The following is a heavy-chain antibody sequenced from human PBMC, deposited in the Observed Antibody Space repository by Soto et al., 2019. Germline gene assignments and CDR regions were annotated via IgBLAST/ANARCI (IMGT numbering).Heavy chain of an antibody. D-gene: IGHD6-6*01. J-gene: IGHJ4*02. CDR3: ARGSLSSSSPLGCFDY. CDR2: ISRSAST. V-gene: IGHV4-38-2*02. CDR1: GYSFSSDWF. Sequence: ETLSLTCKGSGYSFSSDWFGGLLQTPPGRGLEWIGSISRSASTYYRPSLKSRVTISVDTSKNHFSLKLSSVTAADTAVYYCARGSLSSSSPLGCFDYWGQGTPVTVS.